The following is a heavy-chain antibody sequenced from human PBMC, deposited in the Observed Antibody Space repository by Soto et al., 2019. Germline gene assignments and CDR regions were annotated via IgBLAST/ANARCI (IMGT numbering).Heavy chain of an antibody. CDR2: IIPIFGTA. CDR3: ARAEYQLLYVDY. J-gene: IGHJ4*02. CDR1: GDTFSSYA. Sequence: ASVKVSCKASGDTFSSYAISWVRQAPGQGLEWMGGIIPIFGTANYAQKFQGRVTITADESTSTAYMELSSLRSEDTAVYYCARAEYQLLYVDYWGQGTLVTVSS. D-gene: IGHD2-2*01. V-gene: IGHV1-69*13.